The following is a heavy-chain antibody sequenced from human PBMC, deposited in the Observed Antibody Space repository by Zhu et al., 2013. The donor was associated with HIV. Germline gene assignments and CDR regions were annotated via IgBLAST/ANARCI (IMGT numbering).Heavy chain of an antibody. Sequence: QVQLVQSAPEVKEPGASVKVSCQASGYVFTDYDINWVRQAAGQGLEWMGWMNPRSGHTGYGQKFQDRVFFTSDNSERTLFLQMNSLRVEDTAIYYCVKGLFWLSWFDPWGQGTLVTVSS. V-gene: IGHV1-8*03. CDR1: GYVFTDYD. J-gene: IGHJ5*02. CDR3: VKGLFWLSWFDP. CDR2: MNPRSGHT. D-gene: IGHD3-3*01.